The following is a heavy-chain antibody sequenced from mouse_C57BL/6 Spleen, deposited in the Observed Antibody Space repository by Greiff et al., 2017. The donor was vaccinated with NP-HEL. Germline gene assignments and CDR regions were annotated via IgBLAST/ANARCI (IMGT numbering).Heavy chain of an antibody. CDR2: IDPSDSYT. D-gene: IGHD1-1*01. CDR1: GYTFTSYW. CDR3: ARRGITTVVAPYFDY. V-gene: IGHV1-69*01. J-gene: IGHJ2*01. Sequence: QVQLQQPGAELVMPGASVKLSCKASGYTFTSYWMHWVKQRPGQGLEWIGEIDPSDSYTNYNQKFKGKSTLTVDKSSSTAYMQLSSLTSEDSAVYYCARRGITTVVAPYFDYWGQGTTLTVSS.